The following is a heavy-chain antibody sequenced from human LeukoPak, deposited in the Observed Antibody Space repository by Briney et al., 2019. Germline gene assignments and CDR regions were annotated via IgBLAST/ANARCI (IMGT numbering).Heavy chain of an antibody. CDR2: ISAYNGNT. J-gene: IGHJ4*02. V-gene: IGHV1-18*01. CDR1: GYTFTSYG. D-gene: IGHD6-13*01. CDR3: ARDRGSSWAPDDY. Sequence: ASVRVSCKAPGYTFTSYGISWVRQAPGQGLEWMGWISAYNGNTNYVQKFQGRVTMTTDTSTSTAYMELRSLSSDDTAVYYCARDRGSSWAPDDYWGQGTLVTVSS.